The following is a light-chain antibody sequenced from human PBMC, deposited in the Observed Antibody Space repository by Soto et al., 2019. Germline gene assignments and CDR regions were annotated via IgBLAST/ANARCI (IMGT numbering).Light chain of an antibody. CDR1: TNDVGGYNY. CDR3: NSYTSSTSRRYV. V-gene: IGLV2-14*01. CDR2: EVS. J-gene: IGLJ1*01. Sequence: QSVLTQPASVSGSPGQSITISCTGTTNDVGGYNYVSWYQQHPGKAPKLLIFEVSSRPSGVSNRFSASKSGNTASLAISALQAEAEEDYFCNSYTSSTSRRYVFGTGTKVTVL.